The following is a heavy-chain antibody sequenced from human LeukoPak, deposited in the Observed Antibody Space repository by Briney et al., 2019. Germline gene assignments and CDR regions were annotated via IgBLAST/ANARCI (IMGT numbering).Heavy chain of an antibody. CDR3: ARRGYCSGGSCHSNAFDV. J-gene: IGHJ3*01. Sequence: NRGESLKISCEGSGYSFTSYWIGWVRQMPGKGLEWMGIIYPGDSDTRYSPSFQGQVTISADKSISTAYLQWSSLKASDTAMYFCARRGYCSGGSCHSNAFDVWGQGTMVTVSS. V-gene: IGHV5-51*01. D-gene: IGHD2-15*01. CDR1: GYSFTSYW. CDR2: IYPGDSDT.